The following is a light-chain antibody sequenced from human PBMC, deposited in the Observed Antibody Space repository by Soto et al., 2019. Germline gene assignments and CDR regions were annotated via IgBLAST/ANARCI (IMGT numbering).Light chain of an antibody. V-gene: IGKV1-33*01. CDR2: DAS. CDR3: QQYYSTPVT. CDR1: QDISKF. Sequence: QMTQSPSSRSASIGYRVSFTCQASQDISKFLNWYQHKPGQAPSLLIYDASKSHFGVPSRFSGSGSGTDFTLTISSLQAEDVAVYYCQQYYSTPVTFGQGTKVDIK. J-gene: IGKJ1*01.